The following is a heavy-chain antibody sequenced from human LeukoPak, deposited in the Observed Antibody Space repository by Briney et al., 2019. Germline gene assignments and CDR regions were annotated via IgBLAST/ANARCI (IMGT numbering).Heavy chain of an antibody. CDR2: IESDGSRT. CDR3: ARDAYYYNSSAFYHYYYGMDV. CDR1: GFTFSSYS. J-gene: IGHJ6*02. V-gene: IGHV3-74*01. Sequence: GGSLRLSCAASGFTFSSYSMNWVRQAPGKGLEWVSRIESDGSRTRYADSVKGRFTISRDNAKNTLYLQMNSLSAEDTAVYYCARDAYYYNSSAFYHYYYGMDVWGQGTTVTVSS. D-gene: IGHD3-22*01.